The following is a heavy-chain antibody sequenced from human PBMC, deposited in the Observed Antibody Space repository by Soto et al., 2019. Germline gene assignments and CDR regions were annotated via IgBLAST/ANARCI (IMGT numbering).Heavy chain of an antibody. CDR1: GGSVSSGSYY. D-gene: IGHD5-12*01. V-gene: IGHV4-61*01. Sequence: PSETLSLTCTVSGGSVSSGSYYWSWIRQPPGKGLEWIGYIYYSGSTNYNPSLKSRVTISVDTSKNQFSLKLSSVTAADTAVYYCARARRDGYNFAYWGQGTLVTVSS. CDR2: IYYSGST. CDR3: ARARRDGYNFAY. J-gene: IGHJ4*02.